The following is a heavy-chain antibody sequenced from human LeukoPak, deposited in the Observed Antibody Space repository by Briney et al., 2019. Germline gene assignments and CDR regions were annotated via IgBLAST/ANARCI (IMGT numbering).Heavy chain of an antibody. D-gene: IGHD6-13*01. CDR1: GGSISSYY. CDR3: ARGYSSSWSYYYYGMDV. CDR2: IYYSGST. Sequence: SETLSLTCTVSGGSISSYYWSWIRQPPGKGLEWIGYIYYSGSTNYNPSLKSRVTISVDTSKSQFSLKLSSVTAADTAVYYCARGYSSSWSYYYYGMDVWGQGTTVTVSS. V-gene: IGHV4-59*01. J-gene: IGHJ6*02.